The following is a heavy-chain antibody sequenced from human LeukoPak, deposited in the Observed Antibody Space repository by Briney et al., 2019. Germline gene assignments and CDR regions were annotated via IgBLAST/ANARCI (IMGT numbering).Heavy chain of an antibody. V-gene: IGHV1-2*02. CDR2: INPNSGGT. Sequence: ASVKVSCKASGYTFTGYYMHWVRQAPGQGLEWMGWINPNSGGTNYAQKFQGRVTMTRDTSISTAYMELSRLRPDDTAVYYCARVPTMVRGVIYYFDYWGQGTLVTVSS. J-gene: IGHJ4*02. D-gene: IGHD3-10*01. CDR3: ARVPTMVRGVIYYFDY. CDR1: GYTFTGYY.